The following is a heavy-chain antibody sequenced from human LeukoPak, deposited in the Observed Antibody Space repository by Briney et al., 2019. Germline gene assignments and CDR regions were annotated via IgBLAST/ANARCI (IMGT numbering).Heavy chain of an antibody. J-gene: IGHJ4*02. D-gene: IGHD6-19*01. V-gene: IGHV1-18*01. CDR1: GYTSTSDG. Sequence: ASVKVSCKASGYTSTSDGISWVREAPERRLERMGWVSAYNGNTTYAQNPQGRVTMTTDTSTSTAYMELRSLRSDDTAVYSCARGGIAVAGTSDYWGQGTLVTVSS. CDR3: ARGGIAVAGTSDY. CDR2: VSAYNGNT.